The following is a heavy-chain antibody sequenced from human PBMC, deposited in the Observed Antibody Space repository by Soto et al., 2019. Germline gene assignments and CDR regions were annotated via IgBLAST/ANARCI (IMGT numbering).Heavy chain of an antibody. J-gene: IGHJ4*02. D-gene: IGHD3-22*01. V-gene: IGHV4-59*01. Sequence: TSETLSLTCTVSGGSLSGYYWSWIRQPPGKGLEWIGDFYSSGSPHHNPSLKNRVSISEDRSKNEFSLKLSSVTAADTAIYYCGREFYYDSSGIGFDSWGQGTLVTVSS. CDR1: GGSLSGYY. CDR2: FYSSGSP. CDR3: GREFYYDSSGIGFDS.